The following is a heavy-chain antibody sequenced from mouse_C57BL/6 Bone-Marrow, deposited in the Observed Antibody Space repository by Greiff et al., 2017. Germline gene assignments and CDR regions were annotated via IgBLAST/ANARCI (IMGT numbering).Heavy chain of an antibody. CDR3: TRGYGSSLYAMDY. Sequence: DVQLVESGEGLVKPGGSLKLSCAASGFTFSSYAMSWVRQTPGQRLEWVAYISSGGDYIYYADTVKGRFTISRDNARNTLYLQMSSLKSEDTAMYYCTRGYGSSLYAMDYWGQGTSVTVSS. J-gene: IGHJ4*01. D-gene: IGHD1-1*01. V-gene: IGHV5-9-1*02. CDR1: GFTFSSYA. CDR2: ISSGGDYI.